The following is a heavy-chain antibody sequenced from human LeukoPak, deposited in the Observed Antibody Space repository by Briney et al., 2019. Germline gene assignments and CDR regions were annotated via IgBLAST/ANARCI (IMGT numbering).Heavy chain of an antibody. J-gene: IGHJ4*02. Sequence: GGSLRLSCAASGFTFDDYAMHWVRQAPGKGLEWVSGISWNSGSIDYADSVKGRFTISRDNAKNSLYLQMNSLRAEDTAVYYCARSRYDVVYFDYWGQGTLVTVSS. CDR2: ISWNSGSI. D-gene: IGHD3-3*01. CDR3: ARSRYDVVYFDY. V-gene: IGHV3-9*01. CDR1: GFTFDDYA.